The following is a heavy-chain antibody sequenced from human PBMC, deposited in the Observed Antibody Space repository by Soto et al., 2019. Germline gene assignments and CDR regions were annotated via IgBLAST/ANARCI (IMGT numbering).Heavy chain of an antibody. CDR1: GFTFSSYV. Sequence: QVQLLESGGGVVQPGRSLRLSCAASGFTFSSYVMHWVRQAPGRRLEWVARISFDGSNAYYADSVKGRFTISRDDSKSTLYLEMNSLRAEDTAVYYCAKDWGRYCSGRYWHLFDNWGQGTLVAVSS. D-gene: IGHD2-15*01. CDR2: ISFDGSNA. J-gene: IGHJ4*02. CDR3: AKDWGRYCSGRYWHLFDN. V-gene: IGHV3-30*18.